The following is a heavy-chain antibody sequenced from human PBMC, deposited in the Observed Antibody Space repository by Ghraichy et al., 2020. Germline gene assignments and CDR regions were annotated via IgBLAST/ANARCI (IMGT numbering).Heavy chain of an antibody. CDR3: ASTRRKTGPRGYYYGMDV. J-gene: IGHJ6*02. Sequence: KVSCKGSGYSFTSYWIGWVRQMPGKGLEWMGIIYPGDSDTRYSPSFQGQVTISADKSISTAYLQWSSLKASDTAMYYCASTRRKTGPRGYYYGMDVWGQGTTVTVSS. D-gene: IGHD1-1*01. CDR1: GYSFTSYW. CDR2: IYPGDSDT. V-gene: IGHV5-51*01.